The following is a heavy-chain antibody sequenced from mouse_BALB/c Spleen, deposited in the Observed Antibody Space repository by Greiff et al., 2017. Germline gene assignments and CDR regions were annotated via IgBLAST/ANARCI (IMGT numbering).Heavy chain of an antibody. CDR3: ATQLGSYAMDY. CDR1: GFTFSSYT. CDR2: ISNGGGST. J-gene: IGHJ4*01. Sequence: EVKVEESGGGLVQPGGSLKLSCAASGFTFSSYTMSWVRQTPEKRLEWVAYISNGGGSTYYPDTVKGRFTISRDNAKNTLYLQMSSLKSEDTAMYYCATQLGSYAMDYWGQGTSVTVSS. V-gene: IGHV5-12-2*01. D-gene: IGHD4-1*01.